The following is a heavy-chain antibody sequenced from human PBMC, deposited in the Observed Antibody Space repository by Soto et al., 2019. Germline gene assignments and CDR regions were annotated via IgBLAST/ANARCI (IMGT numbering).Heavy chain of an antibody. D-gene: IGHD4-17*01. CDR2: IHDSGNT. V-gene: IGHV4-30-4*01. CDR1: GGSVSIGDYL. CDR3: ARARGGDSGDYASLFDR. Sequence: SQTLSLTCTVFGGSVSIGDYLWSWIRQSPGKGLEWIGYIHDSGNTYYNPSLKSRVTISLDTSKNQFSLKVTSMTAADTAVYFWARARGGDSGDYASLFDRWGQGNLVTVSS. J-gene: IGHJ5*02.